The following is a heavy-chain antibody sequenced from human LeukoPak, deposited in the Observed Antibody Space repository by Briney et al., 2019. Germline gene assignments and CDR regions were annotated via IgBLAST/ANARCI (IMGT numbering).Heavy chain of an antibody. CDR3: ARDRPEGLYCSGGSCKRYGFDY. Sequence: GASVKVSCKASGYTFTSYGISWVRQAPGQGLEWMGWISAYNGNTNYAQKLQGRVTMTTDTSTSTAYMELRSLRSDDTAVYYCARDRPEGLYCSGGSCKRYGFDYWGQGTLVTVSS. V-gene: IGHV1-18*01. CDR1: GYTFTSYG. CDR2: ISAYNGNT. J-gene: IGHJ4*02. D-gene: IGHD2-15*01.